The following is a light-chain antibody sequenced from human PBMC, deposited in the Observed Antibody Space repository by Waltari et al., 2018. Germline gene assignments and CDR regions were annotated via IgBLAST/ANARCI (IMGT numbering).Light chain of an antibody. J-gene: IGKJ1*01. CDR3: QQYHDYPWT. Sequence: AIRMTQSPSSLSASIGDRVTISCRARQGVSTDLSWYQQKPGKAPSLLIHAASTLQTGVPSRFSGSGTGTDFTLTITCLQSADFAIYFCQQYHDYPWTFGQGTKVEI. V-gene: IGKV1-8*01. CDR2: AAS. CDR1: QGVSTD.